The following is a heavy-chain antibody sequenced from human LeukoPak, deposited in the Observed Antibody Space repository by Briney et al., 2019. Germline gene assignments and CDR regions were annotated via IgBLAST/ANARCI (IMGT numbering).Heavy chain of an antibody. J-gene: IGHJ3*02. V-gene: IGHV3-66*01. Sequence: PGGSLRLSCAASGFTVSSSYMSWVRQAPGKGLEWVSVIYSGGSTYYADSVKGRFTISRDNSKNTLYLQMNSLRAEDTAVYYCAKDWDDAFDIWGQGTMVTVSS. CDR2: IYSGGST. CDR3: AKDWDDAFDI. D-gene: IGHD1-26*01. CDR1: GFTVSSSY.